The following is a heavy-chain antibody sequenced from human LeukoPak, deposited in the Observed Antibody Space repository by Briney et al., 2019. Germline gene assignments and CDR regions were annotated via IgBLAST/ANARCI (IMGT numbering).Heavy chain of an antibody. D-gene: IGHD5-18*01. CDR3: ARHSVDTAGDY. CDR2: IFYSGSA. Sequence: SETLSLTCSVSGESITNNKYYWAWIRQPPEKGLEWIGSIFYSGSAYYNSSLQSRLSMSVDTSKNQFSLKLTSVTAADTALYFCARHSVDTAGDYWGQGTLVTVSS. CDR1: GESITNNKYY. J-gene: IGHJ4*02. V-gene: IGHV4-39*01.